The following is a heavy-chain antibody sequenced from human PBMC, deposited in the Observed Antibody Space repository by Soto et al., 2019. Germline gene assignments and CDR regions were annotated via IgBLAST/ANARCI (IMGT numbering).Heavy chain of an antibody. CDR2: IYHSGST. CDR3: ARVGGYGMDV. J-gene: IGHJ6*02. Sequence: SETLSLTCAVSGYPISSGYYWGWIRQPPGKGLEWIGSIYHSGSTYNNPSLKSRVTISVDTSKNQFSLKLSSVTAADTAVYYCARVGGYGMDVWGQGTTVTVSS. D-gene: IGHD3-10*01. CDR1: GYPISSGYY. V-gene: IGHV4-38-2*01.